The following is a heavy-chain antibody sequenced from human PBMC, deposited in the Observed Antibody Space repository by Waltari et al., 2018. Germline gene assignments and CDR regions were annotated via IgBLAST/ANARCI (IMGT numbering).Heavy chain of an antibody. D-gene: IGHD2-21*01. J-gene: IGHJ5*02. CDR3: ARGRPSREVTAYCGGDCYDGGWYWFDP. CDR1: GFTFSSYS. CDR2: ISSSSSTI. V-gene: IGHV3-48*04. Sequence: EVQLVESGGGLVQPGGSLRLSCAASGFTFSSYSMNWVRQAPGKGLEWVSYISSSSSTIYYADSVKGRFTISRDNAKNSLYLQMNSLRAEDTAVYYCARGRPSREVTAYCGGDCYDGGWYWFDPWGQGTL.